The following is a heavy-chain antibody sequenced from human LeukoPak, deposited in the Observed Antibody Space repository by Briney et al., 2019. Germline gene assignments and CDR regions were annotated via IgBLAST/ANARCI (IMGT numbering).Heavy chain of an antibody. CDR3: ARYRVITNDYFDY. J-gene: IGHJ4*02. D-gene: IGHD2-21*01. CDR2: ISNSGNTI. CDR1: GFTFSDYY. Sequence: GGSLRLSCAASGFTFSDYYMSWIRQAPGKGLEWISYISNSGNTIKEADSVKGRFTISRDNARNSLYLHMKSLRAEDTAVYYCARYRVITNDYFDYWGQGTLVSVSS. V-gene: IGHV3-11*01.